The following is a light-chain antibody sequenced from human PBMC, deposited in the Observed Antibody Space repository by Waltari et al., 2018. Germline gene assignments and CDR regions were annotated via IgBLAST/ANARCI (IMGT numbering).Light chain of an antibody. Sequence: VVPQEPSLTVSPGGTVPLTCSSNTPAVTTRHYPHWFQQKPGQAPKTLIDDATNKLSWTPARFSGSLVGGKAALTLSGAQPEDEADYYCWLNYGGIRVFGGGTRLTVL. CDR1: TPAVTTRHY. J-gene: IGLJ2*01. V-gene: IGLV7-43*01. CDR3: WLNYGGIRV. CDR2: DAT.